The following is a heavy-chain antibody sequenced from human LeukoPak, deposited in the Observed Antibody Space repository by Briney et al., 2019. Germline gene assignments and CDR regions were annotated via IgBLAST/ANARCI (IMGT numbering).Heavy chain of an antibody. V-gene: IGHV3-9*01. Sequence: GGSLRLSCAASGFTFDDYAMHWVRQAPGKGLEWVSGISWNSGSIGYADSVKGRFTISRDNAKNSLYLQMNSLRAEDTAVYYCAKQGITIFEDYYMDVWGKGTTVTVSS. CDR1: GFTFDDYA. D-gene: IGHD3-3*01. CDR3: AKQGITIFEDYYMDV. J-gene: IGHJ6*03. CDR2: ISWNSGSI.